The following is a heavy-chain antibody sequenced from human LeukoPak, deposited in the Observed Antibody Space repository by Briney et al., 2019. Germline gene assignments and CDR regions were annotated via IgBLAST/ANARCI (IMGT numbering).Heavy chain of an antibody. J-gene: IGHJ5*02. V-gene: IGHV4-59*08. CDR1: GGSISGSY. CDR2: IYYSGNT. Sequence: SETLSLTCTVSGGSISGSYWSWIRQSPGKGLEWIGHIYYSGNTYYNPSPNSRVTISVDTSKNQFSLKLSSVTAADTAVYYCVKHSSHWFVPWGQGALVTVSS. CDR3: VKHSSHWFVP.